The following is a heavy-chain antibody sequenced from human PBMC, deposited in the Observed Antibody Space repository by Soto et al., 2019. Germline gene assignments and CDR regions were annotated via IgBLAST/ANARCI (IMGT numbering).Heavy chain of an antibody. CDR1: GGSIISGGSY. D-gene: IGHD3-3*01. J-gene: IGHJ6*02. CDR3: ARDGSYYDFWSGEPNDLYGMDV. Sequence: SETLSLTCAVSGGSIISGGSYWSWIRQPPGKGLEWIGYIYYSGSTNYNPSLKSRVTISVDTSKNQFSLKLSSVTAADTAVYYCARDGSYYDFWSGEPNDLYGMDVWGQGTTVTVSS. V-gene: IGHV4-61*08. CDR2: IYYSGST.